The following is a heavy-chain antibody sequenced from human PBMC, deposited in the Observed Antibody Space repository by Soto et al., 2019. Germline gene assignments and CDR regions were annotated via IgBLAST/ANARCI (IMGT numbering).Heavy chain of an antibody. Sequence: ASVKVSCKASGGTFSSYAISWVRQAPGQGLEWMGGIIPIFGTANYAQKFQGRVTITADESTSTAYMELSSLRSEDTAVYYCARLSVPHRLYGSGSYYKGSYWGQGTLVTVSS. CDR1: GGTFSSYA. D-gene: IGHD3-10*01. CDR3: ARLSVPHRLYGSGSYYKGSY. CDR2: IIPIFGTA. V-gene: IGHV1-69*13. J-gene: IGHJ4*02.